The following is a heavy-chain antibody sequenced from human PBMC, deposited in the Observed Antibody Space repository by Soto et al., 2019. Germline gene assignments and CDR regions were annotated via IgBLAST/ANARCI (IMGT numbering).Heavy chain of an antibody. Sequence: GGSLRLSCTASGFTFSSYWMSWVRQAPGKGLGWVANIKEDGSGKYYVDSVKGRFSISRDNARNSLYLQMNSLRVEDTAVYYCVRVGRLGGYWGQGALVTAS. J-gene: IGHJ4*02. D-gene: IGHD3-16*01. CDR3: VRVGRLGGY. CDR1: GFTFSSYW. CDR2: IKEDGSGK. V-gene: IGHV3-7*03.